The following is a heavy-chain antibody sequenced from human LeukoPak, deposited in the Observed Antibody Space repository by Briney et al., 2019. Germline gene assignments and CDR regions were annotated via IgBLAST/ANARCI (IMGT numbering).Heavy chain of an antibody. J-gene: IGHJ4*02. V-gene: IGHV3-7*01. CDR2: IKQDGSET. Sequence: PGGSLRLSCAASGFTFSNYWMSCVRQAPGEGREWGTNIKQDGSETYYVDSVRGQFTISRDNAKNSLYLQVNSLRADDTAVYYCARDVDYGGNPQLLDYWGRGTQVIVSS. D-gene: IGHD4-23*01. CDR1: GFTFSNYW. CDR3: ARDVDYGGNPQLLDY.